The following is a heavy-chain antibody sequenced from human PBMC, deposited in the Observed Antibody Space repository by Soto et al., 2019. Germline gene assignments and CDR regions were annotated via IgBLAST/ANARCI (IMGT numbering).Heavy chain of an antibody. CDR3: VREDDGGGREYYGLDV. Sequence: PSETLSLTCTVSGGSISYEYYHWTWIRQSPGKGLEWIGYVHYSGSIMYNPSFKSRVTISVDTSKNQFSLHPSSVTAADTAVYFCVREDDGGGREYYGLDVWGQGTTVNVSS. J-gene: IGHJ6*01. CDR2: VHYSGSI. D-gene: IGHD3-16*01. V-gene: IGHV4-30-4*08. CDR1: GGSISYEYYH.